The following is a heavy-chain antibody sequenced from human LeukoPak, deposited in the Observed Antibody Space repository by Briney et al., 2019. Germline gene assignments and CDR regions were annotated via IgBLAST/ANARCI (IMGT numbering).Heavy chain of an antibody. CDR1: GFTSSSYG. J-gene: IGHJ4*02. D-gene: IGHD3-16*01. Sequence: GRSLRLSCAASGFTSSSYGMHWVRQAPGKGLEWVAFIWYDGSNEYYADSVKGRFTISRDNSKNTLYLQMNSLRAEDTAVYYCARHRGSYWDYWGQGTLVTVSS. CDR2: IWYDGSNE. V-gene: IGHV3-33*01. CDR3: ARHRGSYWDY.